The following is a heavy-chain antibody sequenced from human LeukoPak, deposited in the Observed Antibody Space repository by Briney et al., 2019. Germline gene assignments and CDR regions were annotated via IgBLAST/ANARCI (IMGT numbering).Heavy chain of an antibody. CDR1: GYTFTGYY. CDR2: INPNSGGT. D-gene: IGHD3/OR15-3a*01. V-gene: IGHV1-2*02. CDR3: ATTSLWTGYADDAFDI. J-gene: IGHJ3*02. Sequence: GASVKVSCKASGYTFTGYYMHWVRQAPGQGLEWMGWINPNSGGTNYAQKFQGRVTMTRDTSISTAYMELSRLRSDDTAVYYCATTSLWTGYADDAFDIWGQGTMVIVSS.